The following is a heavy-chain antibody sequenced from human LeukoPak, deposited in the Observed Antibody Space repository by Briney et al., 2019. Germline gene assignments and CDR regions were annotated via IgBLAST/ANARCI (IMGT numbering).Heavy chain of an antibody. CDR3: AKDRYAFWSGYSHYYYYMDV. D-gene: IGHD3-3*01. J-gene: IGHJ6*03. V-gene: IGHV3-30*02. CDR2: IRYDGSNK. Sequence: GGSLRLSCAASGSAFSSYGMHWVRQAPGKGLEWVAFIRYDGSNKYYADSVKGRFTISRDNSKDTLYLQMNSLRAEDTAVYYCAKDRYAFWSGYSHYYYYMDVWGKGTTVTVSS. CDR1: GSAFSSYG.